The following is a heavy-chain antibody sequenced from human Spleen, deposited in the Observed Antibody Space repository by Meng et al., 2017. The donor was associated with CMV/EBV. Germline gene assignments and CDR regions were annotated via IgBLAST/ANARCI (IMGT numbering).Heavy chain of an antibody. V-gene: IGHV3-49*04. J-gene: IGHJ1*01. D-gene: IGHD3-3*01. CDR1: GFTFGDYA. CDR3: YTYYDFWSGYYALDH. Sequence: GESLKISCTTSGFTFGDYAVNWVRQAPGKGLEWVGFIRSKAYSETTKYAASVKDRFSISRDDSKSIAYLQMNCLKIEDTAVYYCYTYYDFWSGYYALDHWGQGTLVTVSS. CDR2: IRSKAYSETT.